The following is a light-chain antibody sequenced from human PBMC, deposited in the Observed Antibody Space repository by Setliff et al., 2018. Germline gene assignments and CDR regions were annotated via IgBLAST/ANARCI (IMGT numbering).Light chain of an antibody. CDR1: NNDVGAYNY. Sequence: QSVLTQPASVSGSPGQSVTISCTGTNNDVGAYNYVSWYQQHPGKAPKFMIYDVSNRPSGVSNRFSGSKSGNTASLTISGLQAEDEADYYCYSYTASTSYVFGTGTKVTVL. J-gene: IGLJ1*01. CDR3: YSYTASTSYV. CDR2: DVS. V-gene: IGLV2-14*03.